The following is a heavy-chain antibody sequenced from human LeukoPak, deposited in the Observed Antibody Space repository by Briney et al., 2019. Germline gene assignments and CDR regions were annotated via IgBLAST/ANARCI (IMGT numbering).Heavy chain of an antibody. Sequence: GGSLRLSCAASGFTFSSYAMHWVRQAPGKGLEWVAIISYDGSNKYYADSVKGRFTISRDNAKNSLYLQMNSLRAEDTAVYYCARDPYSGSYGNYYYYFMDVWGKGTTVTISS. CDR3: ARDPYSGSYGNYYYYFMDV. CDR2: ISYDGSNK. CDR1: GFTFSSYA. J-gene: IGHJ6*03. V-gene: IGHV3-30*04. D-gene: IGHD1-26*01.